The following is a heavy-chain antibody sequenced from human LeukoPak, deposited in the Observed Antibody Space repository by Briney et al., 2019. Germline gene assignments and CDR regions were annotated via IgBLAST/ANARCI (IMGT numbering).Heavy chain of an antibody. D-gene: IGHD6-13*01. CDR3: ARGLYSSSWFLFDY. V-gene: IGHV4-61*02. Sequence: SETLSLTCTVSGGSIRSGNYYWTWIRQPAGKGLEWIGRIDISGSTNYNPSLRSRVTISVDKSKNQFSLKLSSVTAADTAVYYCARGLYSSSWFLFDYWGQGTLVTVSS. CDR2: IDISGST. J-gene: IGHJ4*02. CDR1: GGSIRSGNYY.